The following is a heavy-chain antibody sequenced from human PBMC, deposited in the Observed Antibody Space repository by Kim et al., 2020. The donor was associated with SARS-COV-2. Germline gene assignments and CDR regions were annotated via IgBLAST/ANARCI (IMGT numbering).Heavy chain of an antibody. D-gene: IGHD1-26*01. J-gene: IGHJ6*02. CDR3: ARHGTATIEYCCSGMDV. V-gene: IGHV5-51*01. CDR2: IYPYDSDT. CDR1: GYSFTSHW. Sequence: GESLKISCEASGYSFTSHWIAWVRQRPGKGLEWMGIIYPYDSDTRYGPSFRGQVTISADRSISTAYLQWSSLRASDTAIYYCARHGTATIEYCCSGMDVWGQGTTVTVSS.